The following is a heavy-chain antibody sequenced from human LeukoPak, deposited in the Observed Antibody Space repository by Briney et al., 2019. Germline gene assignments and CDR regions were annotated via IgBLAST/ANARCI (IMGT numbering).Heavy chain of an antibody. V-gene: IGHV3-11*03. Sequence: GGSLRLSCAASGFTFSDYYMSWIRQAPGKGLEWVSYINRSSSYTTYADSVKGRFTISRDTAKNSLYLQMNSLRAEDTALYYCARSEPYGSGSYFDYWGQGTLVTVSS. CDR2: INRSSSYT. J-gene: IGHJ4*02. D-gene: IGHD3-10*01. CDR3: ARSEPYGSGSYFDY. CDR1: GFTFSDYY.